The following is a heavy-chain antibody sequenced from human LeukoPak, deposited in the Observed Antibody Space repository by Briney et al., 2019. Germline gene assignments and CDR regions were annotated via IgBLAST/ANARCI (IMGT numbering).Heavy chain of an antibody. CDR2: ISNRGNLE. V-gene: IGHV3-23*01. CDR3: ARFVTGYLNWFDP. D-gene: IGHD3-9*01. CDR1: GFTFSNYV. J-gene: IGHJ5*02. Sequence: GGSLRLSCVASGFTFSNYVMSWVRQAPGKGLEWVAGISNRGNLEYYPDSVRGRFTISRDDSRNTLYLQMNNLRVEDTALYHCARFVTGYLNWFDPWGQGTRVTVSS.